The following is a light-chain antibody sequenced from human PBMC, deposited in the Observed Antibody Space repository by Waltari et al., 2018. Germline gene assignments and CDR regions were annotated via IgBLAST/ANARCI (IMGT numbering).Light chain of an antibody. J-gene: IGKJ4*01. CDR1: QTVDTY. CDR3: QQRRRWPLT. CDR2: DTS. V-gene: IGKV3-11*01. Sequence: EIVLPQSPATLSLSPGERATLSCRASQTVDTYLAWYQQRPGQAPRLLIYDTSNRATGIPDRFSGSGSETDFTLTISSLEPEDFAVYYCQQRRRWPLTFGGGSKVEI.